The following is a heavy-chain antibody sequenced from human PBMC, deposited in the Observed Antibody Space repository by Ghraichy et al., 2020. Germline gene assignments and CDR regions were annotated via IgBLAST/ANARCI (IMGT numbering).Heavy chain of an antibody. Sequence: SETLSLTCTVSGGSISSSSYYWSWIRQPPGKGLEWIGSIYYSGSTYYNPSLKSRVTISVDTSKNQFSLKLSSVTAADTAVYYCARAGGGYSYVDYWGQGTLVTVSS. D-gene: IGHD5-18*01. CDR2: IYYSGST. CDR3: ARAGGGYSYVDY. CDR1: GGSISSSSYY. J-gene: IGHJ4*02. V-gene: IGHV4-39*07.